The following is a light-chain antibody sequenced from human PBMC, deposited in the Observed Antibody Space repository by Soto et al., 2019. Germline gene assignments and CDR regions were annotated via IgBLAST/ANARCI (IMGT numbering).Light chain of an antibody. CDR3: QVWESSTGV. J-gene: IGLJ3*02. V-gene: IGLV3-9*01. CDR1: NIGSNN. CDR2: RDS. Sequence: SYELTQPLSVSVALGQTARITCGGNNIGSNNVHWYQQKPGHAPVPVIYRDSNRPSGLPERFSGSKSGNTATLTISRAQAEDEADYYCQVWESSTGVFGGGTKLTVL.